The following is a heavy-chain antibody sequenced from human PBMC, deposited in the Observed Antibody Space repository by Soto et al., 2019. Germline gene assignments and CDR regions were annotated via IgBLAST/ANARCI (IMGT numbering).Heavy chain of an antibody. D-gene: IGHD7-27*01. J-gene: IGHJ6*02. CDR3: ARDRVTVDLYYYYGMDV. Sequence: EVQLVESGGGLVQPGGSLRLSCAASGFTFSSYSMNWVRQAPGKGLEWVSYISSSSSTIYYADSVKGRFTISRDNAKNSLYLQMNSLRDEYTAVYYCARDRVTVDLYYYYGMDVWGQGTTVTVSS. V-gene: IGHV3-48*02. CDR1: GFTFSSYS. CDR2: ISSSSSTI.